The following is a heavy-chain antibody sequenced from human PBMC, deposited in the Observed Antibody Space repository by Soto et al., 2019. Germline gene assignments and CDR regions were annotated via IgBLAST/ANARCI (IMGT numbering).Heavy chain of an antibody. CDR2: ISSSSSTI. Sequence: EVQLVQSGGGLVQPGGSLRLSCAASGFAFSSYSMTWVRQAPGKGLEWVSYISSSSSTIYYADSVKGRFTISRDNGKNSLYQQMNSLRDEDGVVYYCARDSEVSVQQFNLLVHHAYDIWGKGTLVTVSS. CDR1: GFAFSSYS. V-gene: IGHV3-48*02. J-gene: IGHJ3*02. D-gene: IGHD6-13*01. CDR3: ARDSEVSVQQFNLLVHHAYDI.